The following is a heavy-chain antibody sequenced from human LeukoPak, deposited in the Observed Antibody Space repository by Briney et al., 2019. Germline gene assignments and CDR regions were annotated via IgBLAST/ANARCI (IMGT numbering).Heavy chain of an antibody. CDR2: INPSGGST. Sequence: ASVKVSCKASGYTFTSYYMHWVRQAPGQGLEWMGIINPSGGSTSYAQKFQGRVTMTRDMSTSTVYMELSSLRSEDTAVYYCAREGVGDAFDIWGQGTMVTVSS. D-gene: IGHD3-3*01. CDR1: GYTFTSYY. J-gene: IGHJ3*02. V-gene: IGHV1-46*01. CDR3: AREGVGDAFDI.